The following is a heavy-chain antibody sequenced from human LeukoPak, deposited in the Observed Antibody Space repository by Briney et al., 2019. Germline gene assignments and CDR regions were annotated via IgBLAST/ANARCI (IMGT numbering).Heavy chain of an antibody. CDR2: ISGSSSHT. J-gene: IGHJ2*01. CDR1: ESTFSDYY. V-gene: IGHV3-11*03. D-gene: IGHD2-2*01. CDR3: ARRGSGASHEYYFDL. Sequence: GGSLRLSCAASESTFSDYYMNWIRQAPGKGLEWLSYISGSSSHTNYADSVKGRFTISRDNAKNSLYLQMNSLRAEDSAVYYCARRGSGASHEYYFDLWGRGTLVTVSS.